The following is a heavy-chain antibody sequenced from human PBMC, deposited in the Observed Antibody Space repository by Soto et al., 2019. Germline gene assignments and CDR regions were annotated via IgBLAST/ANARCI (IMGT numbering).Heavy chain of an antibody. V-gene: IGHV4-31*03. D-gene: IGHD3-3*01. J-gene: IGHJ4*02. CDR2: IYYSGST. CDR3: ARAQTIFGLIHVFVY. CDR1: GGSINSGVYY. Sequence: SETLSLTCTVSGGSINSGVYYWSWIRQHPGKGLEWIGYIYYSGSTYYNPSLKSRVTISIDTSKNQFSLKLSSVTAADTAVYYRARAQTIFGLIHVFVYCGPGTLVTVS.